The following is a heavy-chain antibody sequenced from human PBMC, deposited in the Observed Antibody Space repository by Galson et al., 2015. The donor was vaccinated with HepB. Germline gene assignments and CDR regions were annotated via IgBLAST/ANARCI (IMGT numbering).Heavy chain of an antibody. CDR3: ARPKRSRQVAGDFEY. V-gene: IGHV4-39*01. CDR1: GDSIRTGNFY. J-gene: IGHJ4*02. D-gene: IGHD6-19*01. CDR2: MSYSGST. Sequence: ETLSLTCTVSGDSIRTGNFYWGWIRQPPGKGLEWIVSMSYSGSTYYNPSLKSRITISEDTSMNQFSLKLSFATAADTAVYYCARPKRSRQVAGDFEYWGLGTLVTVSA.